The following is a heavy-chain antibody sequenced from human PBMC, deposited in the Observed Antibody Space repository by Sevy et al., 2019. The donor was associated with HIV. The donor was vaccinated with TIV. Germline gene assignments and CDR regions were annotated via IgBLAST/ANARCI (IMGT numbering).Heavy chain of an antibody. J-gene: IGHJ6*02. V-gene: IGHV1-2*06. CDR2: INPNSGGT. CDR1: GYTFTGYY. Sequence: ASVKVSCKASGYTFTGYYIHWVRQAPGQGLEWMGRINPNSGGTNYAQKFQGRVTMTRDTSISTAYMQLSNLRSDDTAVYYCAREDYNSSSAYYYYYYGMDVWGQRTTVTVSS. D-gene: IGHD6-6*01. CDR3: AREDYNSSSAYYYYYYGMDV.